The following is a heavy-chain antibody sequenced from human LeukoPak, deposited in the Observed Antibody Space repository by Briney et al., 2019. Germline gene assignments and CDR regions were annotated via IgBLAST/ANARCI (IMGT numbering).Heavy chain of an antibody. D-gene: IGHD6-19*01. Sequence: GGSLRLSCAASGCTFSKYWMLWARQAPGKGLESVSRIYTDGTATTYADSVKGRFTVSRDNADNTMFLQMNSVRDEDTAVYYCATKQWLAPPPDSWGQGTPVTVSS. CDR1: GCTFSKYW. CDR3: ATKQWLAPPPDS. V-gene: IGHV3-74*01. J-gene: IGHJ4*02. CDR2: IYTDGTAT.